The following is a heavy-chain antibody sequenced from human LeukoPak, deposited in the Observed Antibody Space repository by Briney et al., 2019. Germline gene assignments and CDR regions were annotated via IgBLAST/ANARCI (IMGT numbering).Heavy chain of an antibody. Sequence: GASVKVSCKASGYTFTSYGISWVRQAPGQGLEWMGWISAYNGNTNYAQKLQGRVTMTTDTSTSTACMELRSLRSDDTAVYYCARVSSGRPVLPGDNWFDPWGQGTLVTVSS. D-gene: IGHD6-6*01. J-gene: IGHJ5*02. V-gene: IGHV1-18*01. CDR2: ISAYNGNT. CDR1: GYTFTSYG. CDR3: ARVSSGRPVLPGDNWFDP.